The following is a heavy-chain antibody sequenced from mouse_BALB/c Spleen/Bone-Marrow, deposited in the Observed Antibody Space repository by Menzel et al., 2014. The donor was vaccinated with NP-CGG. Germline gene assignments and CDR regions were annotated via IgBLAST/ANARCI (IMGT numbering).Heavy chain of an antibody. Sequence: VKLQESGAELVKPGASVKMSCKASGYTFTGYWMHWVKQRPGQGLEWIGVIDPSDSYTSYNQKFKGKATLTVDTSSSTAYMQLSSLTSEDSAVYYCTIYYRSFAYWGQGTLVTVSA. D-gene: IGHD2-14*01. V-gene: IGHV1S127*01. CDR1: GYTFTGYW. J-gene: IGHJ3*01. CDR2: IDPSDSYT. CDR3: TIYYRSFAY.